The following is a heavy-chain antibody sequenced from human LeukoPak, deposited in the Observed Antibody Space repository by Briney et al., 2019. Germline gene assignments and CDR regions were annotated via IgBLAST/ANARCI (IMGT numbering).Heavy chain of an antibody. Sequence: KPSETLSLTCTVSGVSISSSNSYWGWIRQPPGKGLEWIGSIYYTGNTYYNPSLKSRVTISIDTSKNQISLRLTSVTATDTAMYYCAGQTGSGVFTLPGGQGTLVTVSS. CDR2: IYYTGNT. CDR1: GVSISSSNSY. J-gene: IGHJ4*02. V-gene: IGHV4-39*01. D-gene: IGHD3-3*01. CDR3: AGQTGSGVFTLP.